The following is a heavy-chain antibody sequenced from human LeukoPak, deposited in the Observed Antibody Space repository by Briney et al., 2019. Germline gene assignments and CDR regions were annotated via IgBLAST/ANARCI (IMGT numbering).Heavy chain of an antibody. CDR2: IWYDGSNK. Sequence: GGSLRLSCAASGFTFSSYGMHWVRQAPGKGLEWVAVIWYDGSNKYYADSVKGRFTISRDNSKNTLYLQMNSLGAEDTAVYYCAKDSNDILTDYYYYYMDVWGKGTTVTVSS. J-gene: IGHJ6*03. V-gene: IGHV3-33*06. D-gene: IGHD3-9*01. CDR3: AKDSNDILTDYYYYYMDV. CDR1: GFTFSSYG.